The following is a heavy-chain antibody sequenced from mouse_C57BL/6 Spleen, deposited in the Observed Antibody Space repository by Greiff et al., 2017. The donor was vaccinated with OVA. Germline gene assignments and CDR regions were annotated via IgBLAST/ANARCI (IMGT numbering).Heavy chain of an antibody. CDR1: GFTFSDYG. CDR3: ARDYYVYDLWYFDV. J-gene: IGHJ1*03. V-gene: IGHV5-17*01. Sequence: DVQLVESGGGLVKPGGSLKLSCAASGFTFSDYGMHWVRQAPEKGLEWVAYISSGSSTIYYADTVKGRFTISRDNAKNTLFLQMTSLRSEDTAMYYCARDYYVYDLWYFDVWGTVTTVTVSS. D-gene: IGHD2-2*01. CDR2: ISSGSSTI.